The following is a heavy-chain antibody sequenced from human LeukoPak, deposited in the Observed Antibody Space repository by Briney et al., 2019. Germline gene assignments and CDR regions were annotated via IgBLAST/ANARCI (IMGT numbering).Heavy chain of an antibody. CDR3: ARGSYGDGGLDY. CDR2: IIPIFGTA. Sequence: ASVKVSCKASGGTSSSYAISWVRQAPGQGLEWMGGIIPIFGTANYAQKFQGRVTITTDESTSTAYMELSSLRSEDTAVYYCARGSYGDGGLDYWGQGTLVTVSS. J-gene: IGHJ4*02. V-gene: IGHV1-69*05. D-gene: IGHD4-17*01. CDR1: GGTSSSYA.